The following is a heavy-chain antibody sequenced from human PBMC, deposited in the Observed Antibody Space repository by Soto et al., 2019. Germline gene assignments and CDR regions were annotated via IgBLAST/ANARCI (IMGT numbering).Heavy chain of an antibody. V-gene: IGHV3-9*01. CDR1: GFTYEDFA. CDR2: ISWNSAST. CDR3: VKDFRRYTNGLDV. J-gene: IGHJ6*02. Sequence: EVQLVESGGGLVEPGKSLRLSCVVSGFTYEDFAMHWVRQAPGKGLEWVSGISWNSASTGYADSVTGRFTISRDNAKNSLYLHMRNLTGDDTAMYYCVKDFRRYTNGLDVWGPGTSVTVSS. D-gene: IGHD5-18*01.